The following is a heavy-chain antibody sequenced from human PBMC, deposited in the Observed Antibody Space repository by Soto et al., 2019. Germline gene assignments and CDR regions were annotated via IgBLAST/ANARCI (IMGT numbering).Heavy chain of an antibody. J-gene: IGHJ4*02. D-gene: IGHD3-22*01. CDR3: ARGSHKLHSYDSSGFYHYVDY. CDR2: INDSGST. Sequence: SETLSLTCAVYGGSFSDYSWTWIRQPPGKGLEGIGEINDSGSTNYTPSLERRVTISRDTSKNRFSLKLSSVTAADTAVYYCARGSHKLHSYDSSGFYHYVDYWGQGSLVTVSS. V-gene: IGHV4-34*01. CDR1: GGSFSDYS.